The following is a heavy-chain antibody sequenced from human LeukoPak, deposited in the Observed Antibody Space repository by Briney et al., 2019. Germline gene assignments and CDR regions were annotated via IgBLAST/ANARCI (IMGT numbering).Heavy chain of an antibody. V-gene: IGHV3-23*01. CDR3: AKGTITIFGVVISRRRFNWFDP. J-gene: IGHJ5*02. CDR2: ISGSGGST. D-gene: IGHD3-3*01. Sequence: GGSLRLSCAASGFTFSSYAMSWVRQAPGKGLEWVSAISGSGGSTYYADSVKGRFTISRDNSKNTLYLQMNSLRAEDTAVYYCAKGTITIFGVVISRRRFNWFDPWGQGTLVTVS. CDR1: GFTFSSYA.